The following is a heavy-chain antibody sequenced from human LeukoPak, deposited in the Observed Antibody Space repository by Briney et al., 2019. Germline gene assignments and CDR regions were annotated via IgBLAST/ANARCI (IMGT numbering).Heavy chain of an antibody. D-gene: IGHD3-10*01. J-gene: IGHJ4*02. CDR3: ARVAGEFRDY. CDR1: GFTFTTYS. CDR2: ISSGSSAI. V-gene: IGHV3-21*01. Sequence: GGSLRLSCEASGFTFTTYSMTWVRQAPGKGLEWVSIISSGSSAIFSADALKGRFTISRDDAKNLLYLDMNSLRAEDTAVYYCARVAGEFRDYWGQGTLVTVSS.